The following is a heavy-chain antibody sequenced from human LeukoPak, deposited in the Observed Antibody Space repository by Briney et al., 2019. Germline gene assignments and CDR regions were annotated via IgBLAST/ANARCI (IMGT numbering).Heavy chain of an antibody. Sequence: GGSLRLSCAASGFTFSSYWMNWARQAPGKGLKWVASINHNGNVNYYVDSVKGRFTISRDNAKNSLYLQMSNLRAEDTAVYFCARGGGLDVWGQGATVTVSS. D-gene: IGHD3-16*01. V-gene: IGHV3-7*03. J-gene: IGHJ6*02. CDR1: GFTFSSYW. CDR2: INHNGNVN. CDR3: ARGGGLDV.